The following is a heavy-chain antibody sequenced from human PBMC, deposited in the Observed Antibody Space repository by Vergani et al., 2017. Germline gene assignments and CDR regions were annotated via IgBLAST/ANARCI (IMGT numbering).Heavy chain of an antibody. CDR3: ARGPDYGDYARWFDP. J-gene: IGHJ5*02. Sequence: QVQLVESGGGLVKPGGSLRLSCAASGFIFSDYYMNWIRQAPGKGLEWVSYISTSGDTIYYADSVKGRFTISRDNAKNSLYLQMNSLRAEDTAVYYCARGPDYGDYARWFDPWGQGTLVTVSS. CDR1: GFIFSDYY. CDR2: ISTSGDTI. D-gene: IGHD4-17*01. V-gene: IGHV3-11*01.